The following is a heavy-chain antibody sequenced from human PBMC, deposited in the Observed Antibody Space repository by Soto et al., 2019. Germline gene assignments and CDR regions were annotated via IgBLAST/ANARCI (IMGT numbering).Heavy chain of an antibody. D-gene: IGHD6-13*01. Sequence: LSLTCAASGFTFSSYGMHWVRQAPGKGLEWVAVIWYDGSNKYYADSVKGRFTISRDNSKNTLYLQMNSLRAEDTAVYYCARALYSSSWYRIDYWGQGTLVTVSS. V-gene: IGHV3-33*01. CDR2: IWYDGSNK. CDR1: GFTFSSYG. J-gene: IGHJ4*02. CDR3: ARALYSSSWYRIDY.